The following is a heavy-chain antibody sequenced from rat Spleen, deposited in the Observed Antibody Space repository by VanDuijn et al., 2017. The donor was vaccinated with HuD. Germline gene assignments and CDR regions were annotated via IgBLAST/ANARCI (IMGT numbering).Heavy chain of an antibody. Sequence: EVQLVESGGGLVQPGRSLKLSCAASGFTFSNYGMAWVRQTPTKGLEWVASISTGGGSTYYPDSVKGRFTISRDNAKSTQYLQMDSLRSEDTATYYCARGDGGYGIYWYFDFWGPGTMVTVSS. CDR2: ISTGGGST. J-gene: IGHJ1*01. D-gene: IGHD1-11*01. CDR3: ARGDGGYGIYWYFDF. CDR1: GFTFSNYG. V-gene: IGHV5S14*01.